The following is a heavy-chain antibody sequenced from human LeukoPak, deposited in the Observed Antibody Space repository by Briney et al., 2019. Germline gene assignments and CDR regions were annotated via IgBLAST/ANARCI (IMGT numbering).Heavy chain of an antibody. CDR2: VKQDGSEK. V-gene: IGHV3-7*01. J-gene: IGHJ4*02. CDR1: GFTFSSYW. Sequence: GGSLRLSCAASGFTFSSYWMSWVRQAPGKGLEWVANVKQDGSEKYYVDSVKGRFTISRDNAKNSLYLQMNSLRAEDTAVYYCARGEQWLVWVYFDYWGQGTLVTVSS. CDR3: ARGEQWLVWVYFDY. D-gene: IGHD6-19*01.